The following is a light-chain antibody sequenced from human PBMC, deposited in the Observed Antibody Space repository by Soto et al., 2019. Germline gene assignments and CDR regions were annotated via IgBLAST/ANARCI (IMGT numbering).Light chain of an antibody. CDR3: QHSITARLT. J-gene: IGKJ4*01. Sequence: DIQMTQSPSSLSASVGDRVTITCRASHSIDNYLNWYQQKSGKAPLLLIYSASHLQSGVPSRFSGGGHGTDFILTISSLQPEDSAIYFCQHSITARLTFGGGTKVEIK. CDR2: SAS. CDR1: HSIDNY. V-gene: IGKV1-39*01.